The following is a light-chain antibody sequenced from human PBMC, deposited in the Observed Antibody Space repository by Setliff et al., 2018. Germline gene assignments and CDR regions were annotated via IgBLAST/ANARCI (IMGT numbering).Light chain of an antibody. CDR3: AAWDDSLNGRV. CDR2: SNN. CDR1: TSNIGSNY. J-gene: IGLJ1*01. Sequence: QSALAQPPSASGTPGQRVTISCSGSTSNIGSNYVYWYQHLPGTAPKLLIYSNNQRPSGVPDRFSGSKSGTSASLAISGLQSEDEADYYCAAWDDSLNGRVFGTGTKVTVL. V-gene: IGLV1-44*01.